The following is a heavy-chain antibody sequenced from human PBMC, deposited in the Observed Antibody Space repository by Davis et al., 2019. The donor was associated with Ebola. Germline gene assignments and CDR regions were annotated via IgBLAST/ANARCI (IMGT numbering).Heavy chain of an antibody. CDR3: ARDLGIAARRGGFDY. J-gene: IGHJ4*01. V-gene: IGHV3-11*06. D-gene: IGHD6-6*01. Sequence: DSVKGRFTISRDNAKNSLYLQMNSLRAEDTAVYYCARDLGIAARRGGFDYWGQGTLVTVSS.